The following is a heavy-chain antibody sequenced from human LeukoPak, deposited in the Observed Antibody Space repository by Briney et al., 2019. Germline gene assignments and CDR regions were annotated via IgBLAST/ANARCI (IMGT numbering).Heavy chain of an antibody. CDR1: GFTFKDYA. D-gene: IGHD4-17*01. CDR3: ARVQPYGDYTGPDF. J-gene: IGHJ4*02. V-gene: IGHV3-9*01. CDR2: IVWNSANM. Sequence: GGSLRLSCSASGFTFKDYAMFWVRQAPGKGLEWVSSIVWNSANMAYAGSVKGRFTVSRDNAKNSLYLQMNSLRTDDTALYYCARVQPYGDYTGPDFWGQGTLVTVSS.